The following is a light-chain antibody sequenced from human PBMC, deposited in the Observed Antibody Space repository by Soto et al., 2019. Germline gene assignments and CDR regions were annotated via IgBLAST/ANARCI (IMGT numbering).Light chain of an antibody. J-gene: IGKJ4*01. CDR3: QKYNSAPLT. CDR2: AAS. CDR1: QDISKY. Sequence: IQMTQSPSSLSASVGDRVTITCRAGQDISKYLVWYQQKPGKVPKLLIYAASTLQSGVPSRFSGSGSGTDFTLTISSLQPEDVATYYCQKYNSAPLTFGGGTKVDIK. V-gene: IGKV1-27*01.